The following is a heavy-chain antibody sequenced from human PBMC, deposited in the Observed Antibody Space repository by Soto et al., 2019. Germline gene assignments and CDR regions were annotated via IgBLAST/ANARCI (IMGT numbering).Heavy chain of an antibody. CDR2: IYHSGST. J-gene: IGHJ3*01. D-gene: IGHD3-3*01. CDR3: ARGHFGVVND. Sequence: SETLSLTCAVSGGPISSGGYSWSWIRRPPGKGLEWIGYIYHSGSTYYNPSLKSRVTISVDRSKNQFSLKLSSVTAADTAVYYCARGHFGVVNDWGQGTMVTVSS. CDR1: GGPISSGGYS. V-gene: IGHV4-30-2*01.